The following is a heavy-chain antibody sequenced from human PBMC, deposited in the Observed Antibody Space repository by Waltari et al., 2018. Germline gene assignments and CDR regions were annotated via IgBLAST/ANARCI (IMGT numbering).Heavy chain of an antibody. V-gene: IGHV1-69*01. CDR1: GGTFSTSA. CDR3: VGDDVRVALGGNYYYRMQV. CDR2: IMPIFKTP. Sequence: QAQLVQSGAEVKKPGSSVKVSCEASGGTFSTSAISWVRQAPGQGLEWLGGIMPIFKTPDYAQKFQNRVTIGADESTSTTDVELTSLTSEDTAVYYWVGDDVRVALGGNYYYRMQVCGQGTTVTVSS. J-gene: IGHJ6*02. D-gene: IGHD3-10*02.